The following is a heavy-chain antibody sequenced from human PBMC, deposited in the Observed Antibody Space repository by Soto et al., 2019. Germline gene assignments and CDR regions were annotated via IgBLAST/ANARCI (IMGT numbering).Heavy chain of an antibody. D-gene: IGHD6-19*01. V-gene: IGHV2-5*02. CDR3: AHRQAGAGPLEY. CDR2: IYWDDDK. CDR1: GFSLSTSGVG. J-gene: IGHJ4*02. Sequence: QITLKESGPTLVKPTQPLTLTCTFSGFSLSTSGVGVGWIRQPPGKALEWLGLIYWDDDKRYSPSLKNRVTIPKDTYNNQVALTMTNMDPVDTATYYCAHRQAGAGPLEYWGQGTLVTVSS.